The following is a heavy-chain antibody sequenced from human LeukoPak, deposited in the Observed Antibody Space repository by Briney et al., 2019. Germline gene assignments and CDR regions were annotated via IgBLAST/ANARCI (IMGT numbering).Heavy chain of an antibody. CDR1: GLSFNRYG. Sequence: GGSLRLSCAASGLSFNRYGMVWVRQAPGKGLKWVATIRYDGGQTMYPYSVRGRFTISRDNARSSLYLQMNSLRVENTAVYYSARYNDIAVGDSFDVWGQGTKVTVSS. CDR3: ARYNDIAVGDSFDV. CDR2: IRYDGGQT. D-gene: IGHD2-15*01. V-gene: IGHV3-7*01. J-gene: IGHJ3*01.